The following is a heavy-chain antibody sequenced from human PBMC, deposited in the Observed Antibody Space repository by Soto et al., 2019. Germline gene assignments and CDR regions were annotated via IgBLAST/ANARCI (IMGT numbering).Heavy chain of an antibody. J-gene: IGHJ4*02. V-gene: IGHV3-23*01. CDR3: AKRDVPHSTSNAYFYDH. Sequence: GSLRLSCGVSGFPFAPSTMSWVRQAPGKGLEWVYTISVSVGSTYSADSVQGRFTVSSDISDNTLFLRMTSLTADDTAVYFCAKRDVPHSTSNAYFYDHWGRGVLVTVSS. CDR1: GFPFAPST. D-gene: IGHD2-21*02. CDR2: ISVSVGST.